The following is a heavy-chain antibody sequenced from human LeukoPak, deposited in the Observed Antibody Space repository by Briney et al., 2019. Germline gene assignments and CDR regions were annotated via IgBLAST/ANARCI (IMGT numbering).Heavy chain of an antibody. CDR3: ARGHRRSSQRTDGFDI. CDR1: GFTFSYYS. D-gene: IGHD3-10*01. V-gene: IGHV3-21*06. Sequence: GGSLRLSCVASGFTFSYYSMNWVRLAPGKGPEWVSSIDITSKYIYYADSMRGRFTIYRDNARSLLYLQMNSLRVDDTAVYYCARGHRRSSQRTDGFDIWGQGTVVTVSS. J-gene: IGHJ3*02. CDR2: IDITSKYI.